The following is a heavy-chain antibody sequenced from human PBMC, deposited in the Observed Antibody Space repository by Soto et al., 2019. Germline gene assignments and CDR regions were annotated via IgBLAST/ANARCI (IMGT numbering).Heavy chain of an antibody. D-gene: IGHD3-3*01. Sequence: RASVKVSCKASGYTFTSYDINWVRQATGQGLEWMGWMNPNSGNTGYAQKFQGRVTMTRNTSISTAYMELSSLRSEDTAVYYCARGPLSFYDFWSGYGGGIWFDPWGQGTLVTVSS. CDR1: GYTFTSYD. CDR2: MNPNSGNT. CDR3: ARGPLSFYDFWSGYGGGIWFDP. J-gene: IGHJ5*02. V-gene: IGHV1-8*01.